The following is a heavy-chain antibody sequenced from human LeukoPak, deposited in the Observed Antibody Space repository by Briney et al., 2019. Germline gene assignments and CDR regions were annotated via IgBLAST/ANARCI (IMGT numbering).Heavy chain of an antibody. D-gene: IGHD3-10*01. V-gene: IGHV3-48*02. J-gene: IGHJ4*02. Sequence: GGSLRLSCAAPGFTFSSYGMSWVRQAPGKGLEWVSHIISSGSNIYYADSVKGRLTISRDNAKNSLYLQMNSLRDEDTAVYYCARVGPRGAALTYYFDCWGQGTLVTVSS. CDR1: GFTFSSYG. CDR2: IISSGSNI. CDR3: ARVGPRGAALTYYFDC.